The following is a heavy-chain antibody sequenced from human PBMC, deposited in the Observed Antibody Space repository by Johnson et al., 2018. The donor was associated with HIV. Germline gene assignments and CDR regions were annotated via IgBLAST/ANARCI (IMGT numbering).Heavy chain of an antibody. V-gene: IGHV3-30*02. CDR2: IRYDGTNK. D-gene: IGHD1-26*01. CDR3: AKDSQWELPDAFDS. Sequence: QVQLVESGGGVVRPGGFLRLSCAASGFTFSSYGMHWVRQAPGKGLEWVAFIRYDGTNKYSADSVKGRFSISRDDSKSTLYLQMSSLRGEDTAVYYCAKDSQWELPDAFDSWGQGTMVTVSS. CDR1: GFTFSSYG. J-gene: IGHJ3*02.